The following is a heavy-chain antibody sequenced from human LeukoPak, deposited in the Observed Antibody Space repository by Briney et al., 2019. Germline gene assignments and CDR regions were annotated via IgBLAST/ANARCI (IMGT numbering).Heavy chain of an antibody. J-gene: IGHJ4*02. D-gene: IGHD6-19*01. CDR3: ARLAYSSGWYYFDY. V-gene: IGHV3-9*01. Sequence: GRSLRLSCAASGFTFDDYAMPWVRQAPGKGLEWVSGISWNSGSIGYADSVKGRFTISRDNAKNSLYLQMNSLRAEDTALYYCARLAYSSGWYYFDYWGQGTLVTVSS. CDR2: ISWNSGSI. CDR1: GFTFDDYA.